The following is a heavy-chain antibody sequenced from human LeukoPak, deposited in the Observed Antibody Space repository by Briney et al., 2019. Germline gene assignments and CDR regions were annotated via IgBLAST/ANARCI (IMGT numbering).Heavy chain of an antibody. D-gene: IGHD1-26*01. Sequence: GGSLRLSCAASGFTFSSYWMDWARQAPGKGLEWVASINHNGNVNYYVDSVKGRFTISRDNAKNSLYLQMSNLRAEDTAVYYCARDTRVGATGQTYNYWGQGTLVTVSS. CDR1: GFTFSSYW. J-gene: IGHJ4*02. CDR3: ARDTRVGATGQTYNY. CDR2: INHNGNVN. V-gene: IGHV3-7*03.